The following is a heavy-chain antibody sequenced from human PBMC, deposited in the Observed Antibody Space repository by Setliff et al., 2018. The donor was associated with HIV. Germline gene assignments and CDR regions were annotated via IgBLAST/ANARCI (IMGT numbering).Heavy chain of an antibody. J-gene: IGHJ6*03. CDR3: ARDRTHSKVPRPYYYMDV. CDR2: IYTSGST. CDR1: GGSISSGSYY. Sequence: SETLSLTCTVSGGSISSGSYYWNWIRQPAGKGLEWIGHIYTSGSTNYNPSLKSRVTMSVDTSKNQFSLKLSSVTAADTAVYYCARDRTHSKVPRPYYYMDVWGKGTTVTVSS. V-gene: IGHV4-61*09. D-gene: IGHD6-13*01.